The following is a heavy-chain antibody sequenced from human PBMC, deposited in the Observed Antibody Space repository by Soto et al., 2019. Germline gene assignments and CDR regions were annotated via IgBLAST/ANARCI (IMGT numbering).Heavy chain of an antibody. D-gene: IGHD5-18*01. J-gene: IGHJ6*02. V-gene: IGHV5-51*01. CDR1: GYSFINHW. CDR2: IYPGDSDT. CDR3: ARQGNSYGYYLYYYGMDV. Sequence: GESLKISCKGSGYSFINHWIGWVRQMPGKGLEWMGIIYPGDSDTRYSPSFQGQVTISADKSISTAYLQWSSLKASDTAMYYCARQGNSYGYYLYYYGMDVWGQGTTVTVSS.